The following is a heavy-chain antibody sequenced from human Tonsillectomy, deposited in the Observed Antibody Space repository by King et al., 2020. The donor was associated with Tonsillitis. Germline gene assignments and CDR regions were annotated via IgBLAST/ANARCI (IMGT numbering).Heavy chain of an antibody. CDR1: GFIFDDYA. CDR3: AKDISGTNLLALDI. V-gene: IGHV3-9*01. Sequence: DVQLVESGGGLVQPGRSLRLSCAASGFIFDDYAMHWVRQAPGKGLEWVSGISWNSGTIAYADSVKGRFTISRDNAKNSLYLQMNSLRAEDTALYYCAKDISGTNLLALDIWGKGKMVTVPP. J-gene: IGHJ3*02. D-gene: IGHD1-26*01. CDR2: ISWNSGTI.